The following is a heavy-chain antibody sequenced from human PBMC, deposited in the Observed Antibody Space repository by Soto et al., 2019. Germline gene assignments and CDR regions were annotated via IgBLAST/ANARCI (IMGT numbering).Heavy chain of an antibody. CDR3: IRGPTPVPAPIDI. V-gene: IGHV3-72*01. J-gene: IGHJ3*02. Sequence: HPGGSLRLSCAASGFTFSDYYMDWVRQAPGKGLDWVGRIRNEANSYTAEYAASVKGRFTMSRDDSMNSLYLQMNSLKTEDTAVYYCIRGPTPVPAPIDIWGQGTMVPVSS. CDR1: GFTFSDYY. CDR2: IRNEANSYTA.